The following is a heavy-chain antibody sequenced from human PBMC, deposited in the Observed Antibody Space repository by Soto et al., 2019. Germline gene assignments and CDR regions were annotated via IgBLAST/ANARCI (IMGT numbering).Heavy chain of an antibody. J-gene: IGHJ4*02. Sequence: QVQLQESGPGLVKPSETLSLTCTVSGGSISSYYWSWIRQPPGKGLEWIGYIYYSGSTNYNPSLKSRVTIAVDTAKNQCSLMLSNVTAAETAVYYCARGYCSGGSCGLFDYWGQGTLVTVSS. D-gene: IGHD2-15*01. CDR1: GGSISSYY. CDR3: ARGYCSGGSCGLFDY. CDR2: IYYSGST. V-gene: IGHV4-59*01.